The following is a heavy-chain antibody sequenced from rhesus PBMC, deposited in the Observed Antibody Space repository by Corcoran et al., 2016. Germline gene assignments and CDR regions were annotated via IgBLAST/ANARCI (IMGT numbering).Heavy chain of an antibody. V-gene: IGHV4-122*02. CDR3: ARDRIAFDY. J-gene: IGHJ4*01. D-gene: IGHD2-2*01. CDR1: GGTISSGYYY. CDR2: TTYSGST. Sequence: QVQLQESGPGLVKPSETLSLTCAVSGGTISSGYYYWSWIRQPPGKGLEWIGYTTYSGSTSYNPSLKSRVTIARDTSKNQVSLKLSSVTAADTAVYYCARDRIAFDYWGQGVLVTVSS.